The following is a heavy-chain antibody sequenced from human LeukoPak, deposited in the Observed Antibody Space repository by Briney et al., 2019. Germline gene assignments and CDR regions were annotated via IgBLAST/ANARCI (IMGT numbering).Heavy chain of an antibody. CDR3: ARDRHEPGP. CDR2: INHSGST. CDR1: GGSFSGYY. V-gene: IGHV4-34*01. J-gene: IGHJ3*01. Sequence: SETLSLTCAVYGGSFSGYYWSWIRQPPGKGLEWIGEINHSGSTNYNPSLKSRVTISVDTSKNQFSLKLSSVTAADTAMYYCARDRHEPGPWGPGTMVTVSS.